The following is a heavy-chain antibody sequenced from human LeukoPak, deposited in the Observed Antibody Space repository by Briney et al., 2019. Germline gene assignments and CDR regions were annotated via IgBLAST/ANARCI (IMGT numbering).Heavy chain of an antibody. CDR1: GFTFSSYG. CDR3: AKQGGSIVVVTALPYYYFDY. CDR2: ISYDGSNK. Sequence: GGFLRLSCAASGFTFSSYGMHWVRQAPGKGLEWVAVISYDGSNKYYADSVKGRFTISRDNSKNTLYQQINSLRAEDTAVYYCAKQGGSIVVVTALPYYYFDYWGQGTLVTVSS. D-gene: IGHD2-21*02. J-gene: IGHJ4*02. V-gene: IGHV3-30*18.